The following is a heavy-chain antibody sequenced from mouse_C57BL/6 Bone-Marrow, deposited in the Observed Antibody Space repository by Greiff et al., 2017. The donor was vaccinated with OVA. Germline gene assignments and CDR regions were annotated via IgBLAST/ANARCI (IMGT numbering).Heavy chain of an antibody. V-gene: IGHV1-72*01. CDR1: GYTFTSYW. Sequence: QVQLQQSGAELVKPGASVKLSCKASGYTFTSYWMHWVKQRPGRGLKWIGRIEPNSGGTKYNEKFKSKATLTVDKPSSTAYMQLSSLTSEDSAVYYCARPGYYYGSSYWYFDVWGTGTTVTVSS. J-gene: IGHJ1*03. CDR3: ARPGYYYGSSYWYFDV. D-gene: IGHD1-1*01. CDR2: IEPNSGGT.